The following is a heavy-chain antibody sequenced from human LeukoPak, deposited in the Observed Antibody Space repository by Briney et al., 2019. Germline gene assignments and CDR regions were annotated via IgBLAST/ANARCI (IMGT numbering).Heavy chain of an antibody. CDR1: GFTFSSYS. D-gene: IGHD5-18*01. CDR3: ARDGGYSYGYWFDY. V-gene: IGHV3-21*01. J-gene: IGHJ4*02. CDR2: ISSSSSYI. Sequence: GGSLRLSCAASGFTFSSYSMNWVRQAPGKGLEWVSSISSSSSYIYYADSVKGRFTISRDNAKNSLYLQMNSLRAEDTAVYYCARDGGYSYGYWFDYWGQGTLVTVSS.